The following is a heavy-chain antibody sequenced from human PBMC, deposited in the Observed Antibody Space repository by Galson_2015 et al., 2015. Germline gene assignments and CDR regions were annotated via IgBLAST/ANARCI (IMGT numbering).Heavy chain of an antibody. CDR1: GDTFSTYT. V-gene: IGHV1-69*13. J-gene: IGHJ6*03. Sequence: SVKVSCKASGDTFSTYTISWARQAPGQGLEWMGGIIPIFGTANYAQKFQGRVTITADESTSTAYMELSSLRSEDTAVFFCARGSGNFYGSATQDYYYYMDVWGKGTTVTVSS. CDR2: IIPIFGTA. CDR3: ARGSGNFYGSATQDYYYYMDV. D-gene: IGHD3-10*01.